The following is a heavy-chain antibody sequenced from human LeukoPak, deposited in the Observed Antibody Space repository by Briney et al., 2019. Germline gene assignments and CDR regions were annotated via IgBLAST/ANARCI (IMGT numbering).Heavy chain of an antibody. J-gene: IGHJ3*02. D-gene: IGHD6-19*01. CDR1: GFTFPTFA. CDR2: ISGSGSGGST. Sequence: GGSLRLSCAASGFTFPTFAMSWVRQAPGKGLEWVSSISGSGSGGSTYYADSVKGRFTISRDNSKNTLYLQMNSLRAEDTAVYYCASSGCCHDAFDIWGQGTMVTVSS. CDR3: ASSGCCHDAFDI. V-gene: IGHV3-23*01.